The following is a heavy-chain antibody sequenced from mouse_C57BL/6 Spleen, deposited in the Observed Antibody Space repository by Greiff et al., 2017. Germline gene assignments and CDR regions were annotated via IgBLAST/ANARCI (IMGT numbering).Heavy chain of an antibody. V-gene: IGHV6-3*01. CDR2: IRLKSDNYAT. D-gene: IGHD4-1*02. CDR1: GFTFSNYW. J-gene: IGHJ2*01. CDR3: TANWDGFDY. Sequence: EVKLMESGGGLVQPGGSMKLSCVASGFTFSNYWMNWVRQSPEKGLEWVAQIRLKSDNYATHYAESVKGRFTISRDDSKSSVYLQMNNLRAEDTGIYYCTANWDGFDYWGQGTTLTVSS.